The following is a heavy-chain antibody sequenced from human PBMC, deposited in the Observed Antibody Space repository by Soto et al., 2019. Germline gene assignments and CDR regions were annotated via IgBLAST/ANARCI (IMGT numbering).Heavy chain of an antibody. CDR3: AKRNWEVRSNGFDA. J-gene: IGHJ5*02. Sequence: QIQLVQSGVEMKKPGATVKVSCKASGYSFSSYGIIWVRQAPGQGLEWMGWISPYNGNTNYAQNLQGRVTMTTDTSTSTAYTELRCLSADDSAVYYGAKRNWEVRSNGFDAWGQGTLVTVSS. D-gene: IGHD1-26*01. CDR2: ISPYNGNT. V-gene: IGHV1-18*04. CDR1: GYSFSSYG.